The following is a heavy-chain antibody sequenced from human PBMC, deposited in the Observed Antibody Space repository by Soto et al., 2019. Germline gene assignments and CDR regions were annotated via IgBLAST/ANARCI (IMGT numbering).Heavy chain of an antibody. CDR3: AKVRDYVWGSYRPNNWFDP. D-gene: IGHD3-16*02. CDR2: ISGSGGST. J-gene: IGHJ5*02. CDR1: GFTFSSYA. V-gene: IGHV3-23*01. Sequence: GGSLRLSCAASGFTFSSYAMSWVRQAPGKGLEWVSAISGSGGSTYYADSVKGRFTISRDNSMNTLYLQMNSLRAEDTAVYYCAKVRDYVWGSYRPNNWFDPWGQGTLVTVSS.